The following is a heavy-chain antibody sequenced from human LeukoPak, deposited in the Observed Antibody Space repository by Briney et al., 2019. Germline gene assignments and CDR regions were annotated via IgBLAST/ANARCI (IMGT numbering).Heavy chain of an antibody. Sequence: SVKVSCKSPGGPFRNFVVSWLRQARGQGLEWMGRIIPVLETAIYAQRFQGRLTITADKSTSTSYMELNNLQSDDTAIYFCATILDATYVFDAWGQGTVVTVSS. CDR1: GGPFRNFV. J-gene: IGHJ3*01. V-gene: IGHV1-69*04. D-gene: IGHD3-3*02. CDR3: ATILDATYVFDA. CDR2: IIPVLETA.